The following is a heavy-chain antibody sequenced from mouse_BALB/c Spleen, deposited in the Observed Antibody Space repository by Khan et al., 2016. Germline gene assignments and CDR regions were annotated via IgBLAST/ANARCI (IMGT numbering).Heavy chain of an antibody. V-gene: IGHV1-69*02. Sequence: QVQLQQSGAELVRPGASVKLSCKASGYTFTSYWINWMKQRPGQGLEWIGNIYPSDIYTNYNQKFKDQATLTVDKSSSTAYMQLSSPTSEDSANYYGTRGESTMIRGFAYWGQGTLVTVSA. CDR2: IYPSDIYT. CDR1: GYTFTSYW. CDR3: TRGESTMIRGFAY. D-gene: IGHD2-4*01. J-gene: IGHJ3*01.